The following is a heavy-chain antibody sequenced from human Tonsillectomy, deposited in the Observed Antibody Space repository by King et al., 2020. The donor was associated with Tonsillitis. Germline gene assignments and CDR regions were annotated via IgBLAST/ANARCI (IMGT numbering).Heavy chain of an antibody. CDR3: AKVSLRAGRSGYYSLCDS. V-gene: IGHV3-9*01. D-gene: IGHD3-3*01. CDR1: GFTFDDYA. CDR2: ITWNSGSI. J-gene: IGHJ5*02. Sequence: VQLVESGGGLVQPGRSLRLSCVASGFTFDDYAFHWVRQAPGKGLEWVSGITWNSGSIGYADSVKGRFTISRDNGKNSIYLQMNSLRAEDTALYFCAKVSLRAGRSGYYSLCDSWGQGTLVTVSS.